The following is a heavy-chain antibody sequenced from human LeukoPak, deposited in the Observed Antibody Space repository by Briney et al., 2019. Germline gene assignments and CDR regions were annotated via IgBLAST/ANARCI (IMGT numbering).Heavy chain of an antibody. D-gene: IGHD1-7*01. J-gene: IGHJ4*02. V-gene: IGHV3-7*01. Sequence: GGSLRLSCAVSGFTFSGFWMSWSRQAPGKGLEWVANIKQDGSERYYEDSVKGRFTISRDNAKNSLSLQMNNLRVEDTAVYYCARAGGHWHYVYWGQGTVVTVSS. CDR1: GFTFSGFW. CDR2: IKQDGSER. CDR3: ARAGGHWHYVY.